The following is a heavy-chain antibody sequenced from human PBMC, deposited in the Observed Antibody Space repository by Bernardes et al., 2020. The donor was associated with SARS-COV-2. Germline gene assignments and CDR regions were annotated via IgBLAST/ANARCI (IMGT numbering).Heavy chain of an antibody. CDR2: LYYSGST. V-gene: IGHV4-59*01. J-gene: IGHJ6*02. CDR3: ARENRVVYYYGMDV. Sequence: ESLSLPCTVSGLSITSSYWSWIRPPPRKGLEWIGYLYYSGSTNYNPSLKRRVTISVDTSKNQFSLKLSSVTAADTAVYYCARENRVVYYYGMDVWGQGTTVTVSS. D-gene: IGHD3-3*01. CDR1: GLSITSSY.